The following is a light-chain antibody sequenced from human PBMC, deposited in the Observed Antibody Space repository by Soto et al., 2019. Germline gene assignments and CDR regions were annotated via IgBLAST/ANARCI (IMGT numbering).Light chain of an antibody. J-gene: IGKJ2*01. CDR1: QTVSSSY. CDR2: ATS. Sequence: EIVLTQSPGTLSLSPGEGATLSCRASQTVSSSYLAWYQQKPGQAPRVLIYATSSRATGIPDRFSGSGSGTDFTLTITRLEPEDFAVYFCQHYENSPYTFGQGTKLEIK. CDR3: QHYENSPYT. V-gene: IGKV3-20*01.